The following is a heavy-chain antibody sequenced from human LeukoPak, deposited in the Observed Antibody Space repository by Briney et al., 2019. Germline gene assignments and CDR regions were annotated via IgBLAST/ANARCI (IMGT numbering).Heavy chain of an antibody. J-gene: IGHJ4*02. CDR3: ASLMNDESYFDY. CDR2: IIPIFGTA. V-gene: IGHV1-69*01. Sequence: ASVKVSCKASGGTFSSYAISWVRQAPAQGLEWMGGIIPIFGTANYAQKFQGRVTITADESTSTAHMELSSLRSEDTAVYYCASLMNDESYFDYWGQGTLVTVSS. D-gene: IGHD1-1*01. CDR1: GGTFSSYA.